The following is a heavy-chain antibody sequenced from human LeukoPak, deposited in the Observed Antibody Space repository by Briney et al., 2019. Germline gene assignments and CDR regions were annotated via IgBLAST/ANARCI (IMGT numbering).Heavy chain of an antibody. CDR3: TRDGPRSSGYPDT. D-gene: IGHD3-22*01. CDR1: GGSISSGGHF. V-gene: IGHV4-31*03. J-gene: IGHJ5*02. Sequence: KPSETLSLTCTVSGGSISSGGHFWGWIRQHPGKGLEWIGYIYYSGSTYYNPSLKSRVTISVDTSKNQFSLRLNSVTAADTAVYYCTRDGPRSSGYPDTWGQGTLVTVSS. CDR2: IYYSGST.